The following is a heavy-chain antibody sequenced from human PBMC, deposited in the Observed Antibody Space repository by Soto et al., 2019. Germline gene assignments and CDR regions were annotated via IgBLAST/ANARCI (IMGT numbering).Heavy chain of an antibody. Sequence: GSSLKISCKGSGFTFTTYWIGWVRQVPGKGLEWMGVIYPDDAETRYSPSFQGRVTISADKTNSTAYLQWSSLEASDTAVYYCARALRSNYYAFWGQGTLVTVSS. CDR1: GFTFTTYW. V-gene: IGHV5-51*01. D-gene: IGHD3-3*01. CDR2: IYPDDAET. J-gene: IGHJ4*02. CDR3: ARALRSNYYAF.